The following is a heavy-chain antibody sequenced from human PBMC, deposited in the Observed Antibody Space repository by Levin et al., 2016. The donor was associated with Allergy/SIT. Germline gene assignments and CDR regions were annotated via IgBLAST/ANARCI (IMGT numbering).Heavy chain of an antibody. J-gene: IGHJ5*02. D-gene: IGHD6-19*01. CDR1: GGSISSNSHY. Sequence: SETLSLTCTVSGGSISSNSHYWSWIRQPPGKGLEWIGSINYSGSTYYKPSLKSRVTMSVDTSMNQFSLKVNSVTAADTAVYYCAREHQWLVLDWFDPWGQGTLVTVSS. CDR3: AREHQWLVLDWFDP. CDR2: INYSGST. V-gene: IGHV4-39*02.